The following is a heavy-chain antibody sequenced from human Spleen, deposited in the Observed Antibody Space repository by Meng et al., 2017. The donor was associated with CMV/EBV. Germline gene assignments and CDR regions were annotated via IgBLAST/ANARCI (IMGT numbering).Heavy chain of an antibody. J-gene: IGHJ4*02. Sequence: ESLKISCTASGFTVSLNYMSWVRQAPGKGLEWVSVIYSGGSTYYADSVKGRFTISRDNSRNTLYLQMNSLRAEDTAVYDCAKAGTVTTYPFDYWGPGTLVTVSS. CDR1: GFTVSLNY. V-gene: IGHV3-53*01. CDR2: IYSGGST. CDR3: AKAGTVTTYPFDY. D-gene: IGHD4-11*01.